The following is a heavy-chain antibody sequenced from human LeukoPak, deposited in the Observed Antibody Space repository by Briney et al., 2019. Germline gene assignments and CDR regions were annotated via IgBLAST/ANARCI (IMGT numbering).Heavy chain of an antibody. CDR3: ASAAYGDGRFDY. D-gene: IGHD4-17*01. Sequence: SETLSLTCTVSGGSISSGGYYWSWIRQPPGKGLEWIGYIYYSGSTYYNPSLKSRVTISVDTSKNQFSLKLSSVTAADTAVYYCASAAYGDGRFDYWGQGTLVTVSS. CDR1: GGSISSGGYY. V-gene: IGHV4-30-4*08. J-gene: IGHJ4*02. CDR2: IYYSGST.